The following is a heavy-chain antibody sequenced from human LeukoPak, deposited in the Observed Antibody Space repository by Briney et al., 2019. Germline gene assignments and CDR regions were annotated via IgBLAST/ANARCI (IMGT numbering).Heavy chain of an antibody. Sequence: ASVKVSCKASGYTFTSYGISWVRQAPGQGLEWMGWISAYNGNTNYAQKLQGRVTMTTDTSTSTAYMELRSLRSDDTAVYYCARDMTGATVTTYGYYYYGMDVWGQGTTVTVSS. CDR2: ISAYNGNT. V-gene: IGHV1-18*01. J-gene: IGHJ6*02. D-gene: IGHD4-17*01. CDR3: ARDMTGATVTTYGYYYYGMDV. CDR1: GYTFTSYG.